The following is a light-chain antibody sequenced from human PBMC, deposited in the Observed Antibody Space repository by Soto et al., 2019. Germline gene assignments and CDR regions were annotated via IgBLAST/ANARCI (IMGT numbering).Light chain of an antibody. CDR3: QQYGGSPLYT. CDR1: QSVSSNY. V-gene: IGKV3-20*01. CDR2: GAS. Sequence: ETVLTQSPGTLSLSPGERATLSCRASQSVSSNYLAWHQQKPGQPPRLLIYGASSRATGIPDRFSGSGSGTHFTLTISRLEPEDFAVYYCQQYGGSPLYTFGQGTKLEIK. J-gene: IGKJ2*01.